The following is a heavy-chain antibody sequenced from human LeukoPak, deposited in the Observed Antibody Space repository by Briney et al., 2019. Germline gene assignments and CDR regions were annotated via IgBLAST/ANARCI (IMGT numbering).Heavy chain of an antibody. CDR2: IKQDGSEK. J-gene: IGHJ4*02. V-gene: IGHV3-7*01. CDR1: GFTFSSYW. Sequence: GGSLRLSCAASGFTFSSYWMSWVRQAPGKGLEWVANIKQDGSEKYYVDSVKGRFTISSDNAKNSLYLQMNSLRAEDAAVYYCARDRTYSYGPRFDYWGQGTLVTVSS. CDR3: ARDRTYSYGPRFDY. D-gene: IGHD5-18*01.